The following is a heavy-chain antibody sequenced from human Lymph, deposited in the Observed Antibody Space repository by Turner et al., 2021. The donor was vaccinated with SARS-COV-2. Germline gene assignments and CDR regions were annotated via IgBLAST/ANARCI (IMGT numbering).Heavy chain of an antibody. CDR2: IYYSGGT. CDR1: GGSISSSSYY. J-gene: IGHJ5*02. D-gene: IGHD3-9*01. V-gene: IGHV4-39*01. Sequence: LQLQESGPGLVKPSETLSLTCTVSGGSISSSSYYWGWIRQPPGKGLEWIGSIYYSGGTYYNPPLKSRVNISVDTSKNQFSLKLSSVTAADTAVYYCASNYDILTGYYTRNWFDPWGQGTLVTVSS. CDR3: ASNYDILTGYYTRNWFDP.